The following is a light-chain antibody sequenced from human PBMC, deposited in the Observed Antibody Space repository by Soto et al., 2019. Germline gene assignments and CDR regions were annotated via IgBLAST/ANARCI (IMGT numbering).Light chain of an antibody. Sequence: DIQVTQSPSTLSASVGDRVTITCRASQSISGWLAWYQQKPGKAPKLMFYDASSLESGVPSRFSGSGSGTEITLTISSLEPDDFAYYYCQQYNNSRTFGQGTKVDIK. V-gene: IGKV1-5*01. CDR2: DAS. CDR3: QQYNNSRT. J-gene: IGKJ1*01. CDR1: QSISGW.